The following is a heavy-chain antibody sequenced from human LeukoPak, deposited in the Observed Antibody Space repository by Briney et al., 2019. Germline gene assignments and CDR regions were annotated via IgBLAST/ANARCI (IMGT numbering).Heavy chain of an antibody. J-gene: IGHJ4*02. Sequence: LPGGSLTLSCAASGFIFSNYAMSWVRQAPGKGLEWVSGINNSGDRRFYADSVKGRFTISRDNSKNTLYLQMNSLRAEDTAVYYCARGCYNFDYWGQGTRVTVSS. D-gene: IGHD1-26*01. V-gene: IGHV3-23*01. CDR2: INNSGDRR. CDR1: GFIFSNYA. CDR3: ARGCYNFDY.